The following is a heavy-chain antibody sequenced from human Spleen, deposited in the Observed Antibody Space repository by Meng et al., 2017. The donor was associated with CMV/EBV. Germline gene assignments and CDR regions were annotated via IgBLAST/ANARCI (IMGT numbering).Heavy chain of an antibody. CDR1: GFTFSSYA. V-gene: IGHV3-30*04. CDR2: ISYDGSNK. CDR3: ARAYSMTTVPNFDY. J-gene: IGHJ4*02. D-gene: IGHD4-11*01. Sequence: SLKISCAASGFTFSSYAMHWVRQAPGKGLEWVAVISYDGSNKYYADSVKGRFTISRDNSKNTLYLQMNSLRAEDTAVYYCARAYSMTTVPNFDYWGQGTLVTVSS.